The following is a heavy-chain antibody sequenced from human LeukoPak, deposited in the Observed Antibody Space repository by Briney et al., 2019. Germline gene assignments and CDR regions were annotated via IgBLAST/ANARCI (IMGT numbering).Heavy chain of an antibody. J-gene: IGHJ4*02. V-gene: IGHV1-69*04. CDR2: IIPILGIA. CDR3: ARDRTYYGDYQAFVY. D-gene: IGHD4-17*01. CDR1: GGTFINYA. Sequence: AVTVSCKASGGTFINYAISWVRQAPGQGVEWMGRIIPILGIANYAQKFQGRVTITADKSTSTAYMELSSLRSEDTAVYYCARDRTYYGDYQAFVYWGQGTLVTVSS.